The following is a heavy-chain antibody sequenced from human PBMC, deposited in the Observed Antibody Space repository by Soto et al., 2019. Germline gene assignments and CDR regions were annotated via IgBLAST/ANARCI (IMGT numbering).Heavy chain of an antibody. CDR2: INAGNGNT. CDR3: ARSIGVVTALDY. J-gene: IGHJ4*02. Sequence: QVQLVQSGAEEKKPGASVKVSCKASGYTFTSYAMHWVRQAPGQRLEWMGWINAGNGNTKYSQKFQGRVTITRDTSASTAYRGLSSLRSEDTAVYYGARSIGVVTALDYWGQGTLVTVSS. CDR1: GYTFTSYA. V-gene: IGHV1-3*05. D-gene: IGHD2-21*02.